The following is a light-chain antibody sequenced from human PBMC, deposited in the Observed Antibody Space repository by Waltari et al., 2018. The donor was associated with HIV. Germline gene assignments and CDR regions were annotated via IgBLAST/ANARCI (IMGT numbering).Light chain of an antibody. CDR3: SSYARSNTLV. J-gene: IGLJ2*01. Sequence: QSALTQPPSASGSPGQSVTISCTGTTSDARGYNYVSWYQQHPGKAPKLIIYEVYNRPSGVPDLFSGSRSGNSASLTVSGLQAEDEADYYCSSYARSNTLVFGGGTKLTVL. V-gene: IGLV2-8*01. CDR1: TSDARGYNY. CDR2: EVY.